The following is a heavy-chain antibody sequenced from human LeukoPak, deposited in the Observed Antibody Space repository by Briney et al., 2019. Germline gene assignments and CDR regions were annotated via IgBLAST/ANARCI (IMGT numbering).Heavy chain of an antibody. Sequence: GGSLRLSCAASGFTFSSYSMNWVRQAPGKGLEWVSSISGSSSYIYYADSVKGRFTISRDNAKNSLYLQMNSLRAEDTAVYYCARDGPYYYDSSGYPLGYYGMDVWGQGTTVTVSS. V-gene: IGHV3-21*01. J-gene: IGHJ6*02. D-gene: IGHD3-22*01. CDR2: ISGSSSYI. CDR3: ARDGPYYYDSSGYPLGYYGMDV. CDR1: GFTFSSYS.